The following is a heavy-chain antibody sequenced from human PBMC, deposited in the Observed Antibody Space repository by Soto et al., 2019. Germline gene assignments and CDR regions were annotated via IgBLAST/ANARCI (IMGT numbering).Heavy chain of an antibody. CDR3: ARQVLAVAGYYFDY. CDR2: IYYSGST. V-gene: IGHV4-39*01. Sequence: WETLSLTCTVSGGSISNRNYYWGWIRQPPGKGLEWIGTIYYSGSTDYNPSLKSRVTMSVDTSKNQFSLKLSSVTAADTAVYYCARQVLAVAGYYFDYWGQGTPVTVSS. CDR1: GGSISNRNYY. J-gene: IGHJ4*02. D-gene: IGHD6-19*01.